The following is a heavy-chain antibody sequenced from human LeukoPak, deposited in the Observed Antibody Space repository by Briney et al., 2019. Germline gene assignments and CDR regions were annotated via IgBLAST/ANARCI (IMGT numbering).Heavy chain of an antibody. V-gene: IGHV1-46*01. CDR2: INPSGGST. CDR3: ARVFCSRTTCYVYYGMDV. D-gene: IGHD2-2*01. Sequence: ASVKVSCKASGYTFTSYYMHWVRQAPGQGLEWMGIINPSGGSTSYAQKFQGRVTMTRDTSTSTVYMELSSLRSDDTAVYYCARVFCSRTTCYVYYGMDVWGQGTTVTVSS. J-gene: IGHJ6*02. CDR1: GYTFTSYY.